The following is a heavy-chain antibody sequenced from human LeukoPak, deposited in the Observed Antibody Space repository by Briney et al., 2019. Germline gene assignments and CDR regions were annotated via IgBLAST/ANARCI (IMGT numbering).Heavy chain of an antibody. D-gene: IGHD3-3*01. CDR3: AKDDHGGAFDI. Sequence: NPGRSLRLSCAASGFTFSDYYMSWIRQAPGKGLEWVSYISSSGSTIYYADSVKGRFTISRDNSKNSLYLQMNSLRTEDTALYYCAKDDHGGAFDIWGQGTMVTVSS. J-gene: IGHJ3*02. V-gene: IGHV3-11*01. CDR2: ISSSGSTI. CDR1: GFTFSDYY.